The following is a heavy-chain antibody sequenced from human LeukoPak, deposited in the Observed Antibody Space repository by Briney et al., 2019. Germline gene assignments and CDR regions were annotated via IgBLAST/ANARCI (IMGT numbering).Heavy chain of an antibody. CDR3: CSGGSTYYYYGLDV. Sequence: ASVKVSCKASGYTFTSYAMHWVRQAPGQGREWMGWISAYNGNTNYAQKLQGRVTMTTDTSTSTAYMELRSLRSDDTAVYYCCSGGSTYYYYGLDVWGQGTTVTVSS. V-gene: IGHV1-18*01. D-gene: IGHD2-15*01. CDR2: ISAYNGNT. J-gene: IGHJ6*02. CDR1: GYTFTSYA.